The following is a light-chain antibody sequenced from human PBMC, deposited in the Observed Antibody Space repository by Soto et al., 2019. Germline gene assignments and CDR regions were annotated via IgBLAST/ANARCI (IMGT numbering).Light chain of an antibody. CDR1: GSDVGGSDF. V-gene: IGLV2-14*03. CDR2: DVT. CDR3: TSYTTSNTLV. J-gene: IGLJ3*02. Sequence: QSALTQPASVSGSPGQSITISCTGTGSDVGGSDFVSWYQQHPGKAPKLILFDVTNRPSGVSDRFSGSKSGSTASLTISGLHTEDEADYHCTSYTTSNTLVFGGGTKVTVL.